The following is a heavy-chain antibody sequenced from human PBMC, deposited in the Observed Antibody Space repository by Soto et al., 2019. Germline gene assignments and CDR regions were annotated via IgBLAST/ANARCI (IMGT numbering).Heavy chain of an antibody. J-gene: IGHJ4*02. V-gene: IGHV4-39*01. Sequence: SETLSLTCTVSGDSITSSTYYWVWIRQSPGKGPEWIGSMLYSGNTYYNPSLKNRVTRSVDTSKNQFSLKLSSVTVADTAVYYCARHAPYGPIDYWGQGTLVTVSS. CDR1: GDSITSSTYY. D-gene: IGHD3-10*01. CDR2: MLYSGNT. CDR3: ARHAPYGPIDY.